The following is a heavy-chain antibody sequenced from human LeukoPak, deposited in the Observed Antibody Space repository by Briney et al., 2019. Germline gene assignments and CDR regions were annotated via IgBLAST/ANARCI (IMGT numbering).Heavy chain of an antibody. D-gene: IGHD4-17*01. V-gene: IGHV3-11*01. Sequence: GGSLRLSCAASGFTFSDYYMSWDHQAPGEGLEWVSFISGSGSPTYYADSVKGRFTISRDNSKNTLYLQLNSLRSEDTAVYYCAKEGTYGDFDYWGQGTLVTVSS. CDR3: AKEGTYGDFDY. CDR1: GFTFSDYY. J-gene: IGHJ4*02. CDR2: ISGSGSPT.